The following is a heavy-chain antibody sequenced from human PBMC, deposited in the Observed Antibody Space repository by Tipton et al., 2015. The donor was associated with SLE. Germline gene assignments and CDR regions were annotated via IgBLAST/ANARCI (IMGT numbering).Heavy chain of an antibody. V-gene: IGHV3-30*02. CDR1: GFTFSSYG. CDR2: IRYDGTKK. Sequence: SLRLSCAASGFTFSSYGMHWVRQAPGKGLEWVAFIRYDGTKKYYADSVKGRFTISRDNSKNTLYLQMNSLRAEDTAVYYCAKDRGYSAAFYYYVMDVWGQGTTVTVSS. J-gene: IGHJ6*02. CDR3: AKDRGYSAAFYYYVMDV. D-gene: IGHD2-15*01.